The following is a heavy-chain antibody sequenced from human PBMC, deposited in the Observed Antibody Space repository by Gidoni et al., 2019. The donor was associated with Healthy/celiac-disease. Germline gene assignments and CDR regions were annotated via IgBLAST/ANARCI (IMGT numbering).Heavy chain of an antibody. D-gene: IGHD6-13*01. J-gene: IGHJ4*02. V-gene: IGHV3-48*03. CDR3: ARDQRYSSRQWGFDY. Sequence: EVQLVESGGGLVQPGGSLRLSCAASGFTFSSYEMNWVRQAPGKGLEWVSYISSSGSTIYYADSVKGRFTISRDNAKNSLYLQMNSLRAEDTAVYYCARDQRYSSRQWGFDYWGQGTLVTVSS. CDR2: ISSSGSTI. CDR1: GFTFSSYE.